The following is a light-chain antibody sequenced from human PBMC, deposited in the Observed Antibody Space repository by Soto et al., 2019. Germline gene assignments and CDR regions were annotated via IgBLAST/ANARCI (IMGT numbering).Light chain of an antibody. CDR2: GAS. CDR3: QQYGSSPSGT. J-gene: IGKJ1*01. V-gene: IGKV3-20*01. Sequence: EIVLTQSPGTLSLSPGERATLSCRASQCVSSSYLAWYQQKPGQAPRLLIYGASSRATGIPDRFSGSGSGTDFTLTISRLEPEDFAVYYCQQYGSSPSGTFGQGTKVDIK. CDR1: QCVSSSY.